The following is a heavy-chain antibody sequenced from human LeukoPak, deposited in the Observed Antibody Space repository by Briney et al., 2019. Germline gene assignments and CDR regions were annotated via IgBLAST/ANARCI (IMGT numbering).Heavy chain of an antibody. CDR1: GGSISSGGYS. J-gene: IGHJ2*01. CDR2: IYHSGST. Sequence: PSETLSLTCAVSGGSISSGGYSWSWIRQPPGKGLEWIGYIYHSGSTYYNPSLKSRVTISVDRPKNQFSLKLSSVTAADTAVYYCARDGATVTTTEWYFDLWGRGTLVTVSS. D-gene: IGHD4-17*01. V-gene: IGHV4-30-2*01. CDR3: ARDGATVTTTEWYFDL.